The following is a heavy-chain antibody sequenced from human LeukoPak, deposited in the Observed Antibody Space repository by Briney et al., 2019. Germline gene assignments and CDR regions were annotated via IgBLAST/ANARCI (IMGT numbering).Heavy chain of an antibody. CDR2: IYSSGST. D-gene: IGHD6-19*01. J-gene: IGHJ4*02. V-gene: IGHV4-4*07. CDR1: GGSVSSYY. Sequence: SETLSLTCTVSGGSVSSYYWNWIRQPAGKGLEWIGRIYSSGSTNYNPSLESRVTMSVDTSKNQFSLKLSSVTAADTAVYYCARGLGTGWPYYFDYWGQGTLVTVSS. CDR3: ARGLGTGWPYYFDY.